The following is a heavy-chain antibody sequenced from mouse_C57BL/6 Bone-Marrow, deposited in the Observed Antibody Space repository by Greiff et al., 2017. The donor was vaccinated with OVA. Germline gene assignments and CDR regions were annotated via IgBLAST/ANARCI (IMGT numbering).Heavy chain of an antibody. Sequence: QVQLQQPGAELVKPGASVKLSCKASGYTFTSYWMHWVKHRPGQGLEWIGMIHPNSGSTNYNEKFKSKATLTVDKSSSTAYMQLSSLTSEDSAVYYCARARDPSYYDSFAYWGQGTLVTVSA. D-gene: IGHD1-1*02. V-gene: IGHV1-64*01. CDR1: GYTFTSYW. CDR2: IHPNSGST. J-gene: IGHJ3*01. CDR3: ARARDPSYYDSFAY.